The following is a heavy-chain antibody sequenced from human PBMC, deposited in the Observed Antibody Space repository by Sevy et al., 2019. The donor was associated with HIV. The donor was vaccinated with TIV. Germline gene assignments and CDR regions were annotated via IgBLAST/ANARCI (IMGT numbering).Heavy chain of an antibody. D-gene: IGHD3-10*01. CDR2: ISWNSGNI. CDR3: TIPETNARGSPYLKMKSXRGEDTALYYCAKDTRKWGGGGYCTNDICSAPMDV. Sequence: GGSLRLSCAASGFTFDDYAMHWVRQAPGKGLEWVAGISWNSGNIDYVDSVKGRFTISRNNAKKSLYLQMNSLRAEDLVKAGLTIPETNARGSPYLKMKSXRGEDTALYYCAKDTRKWGGGGYCTNDICSAPMDVWGRGTTVTVSS. J-gene: IGHJ6*03. CDR1: GFTFDDYA. V-gene: IGHV3-9*03.